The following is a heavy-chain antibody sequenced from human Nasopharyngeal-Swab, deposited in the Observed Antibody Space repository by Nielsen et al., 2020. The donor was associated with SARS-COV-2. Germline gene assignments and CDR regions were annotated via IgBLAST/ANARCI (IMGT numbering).Heavy chain of an antibody. CDR2: INHSGST. D-gene: IGHD3-16*01. Sequence: RQAPGKGLEWIGEINHSGSTNYNPSLKSRVTISVDTSKNQFSLKLSSVTAADTAVYYCARGPQGGGRRPYYFDYWGQGTLVTVSS. CDR3: ARGPQGGGRRPYYFDY. J-gene: IGHJ4*02. V-gene: IGHV4-34*01.